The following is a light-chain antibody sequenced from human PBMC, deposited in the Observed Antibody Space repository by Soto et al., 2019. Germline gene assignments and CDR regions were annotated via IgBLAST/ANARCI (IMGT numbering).Light chain of an antibody. J-gene: IGKJ4*01. CDR1: RSISNW. CDR2: DAS. Sequence: DIQMTQSPSTLSASVGDRVTITCRASRSISNWLAWYQQRPGIAPKLLIFDASILQSGVPSRFSGSGSGTEFTLSISRLQTDDFVTYYCQQYGSCSPFTFGGGTKVEI. V-gene: IGKV1-5*01. CDR3: QQYGSCSPFT.